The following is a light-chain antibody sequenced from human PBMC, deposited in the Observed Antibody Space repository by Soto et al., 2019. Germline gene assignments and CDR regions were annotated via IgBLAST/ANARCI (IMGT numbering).Light chain of an antibody. CDR1: PRISNRY. CDR2: GAS. V-gene: IGKV3-20*01. CDR3: QHYNSFPIT. J-gene: IGKJ5*01. Sequence: ELLLTQSPGSLSLSPGVRATLSCRIAPRISNRYLAWYQQKPGQAPRLLIYGASNRATGIPGRFSGSGSGTDFTLTISRLQPEDFAVFYCQHYNSFPITFGQGTRLDIK.